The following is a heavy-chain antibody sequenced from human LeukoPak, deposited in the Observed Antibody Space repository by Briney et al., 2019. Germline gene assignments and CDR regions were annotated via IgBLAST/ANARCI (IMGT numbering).Heavy chain of an antibody. CDR1: GGTFSSYA. J-gene: IGHJ4*02. V-gene: IGHV1-69*13. CDR3: ARDRWGATPGGGYFDY. D-gene: IGHD1-26*01. Sequence: SVTVSCKASGGTFSSYAISWVRQAPGQGLEWMGGTIPIFGTANYAQKFQGRVTITADESTSTAYMELSSLRSEDTAVYYCARDRWGATPGGGYFDYWGQGTLVTVSS. CDR2: TIPIFGTA.